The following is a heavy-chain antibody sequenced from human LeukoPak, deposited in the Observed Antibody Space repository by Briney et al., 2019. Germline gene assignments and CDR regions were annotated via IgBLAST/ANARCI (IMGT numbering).Heavy chain of an antibody. CDR3: ARGKRQLVKYYYYYYMDV. J-gene: IGHJ6*03. V-gene: IGHV4-34*01. CDR2: INHSGST. CDR1: GGSFSGYY. Sequence: SETLSLTCAVYGGSFSGYYWSWIRQPPGKGLEWIGEINHSGSTNYNPSLKSRVTISVDTSKNQFSPKLSSVTAADTAVYYCARGKRQLVKYYYYYYMDVWGKGTTVTVSS. D-gene: IGHD6-13*01.